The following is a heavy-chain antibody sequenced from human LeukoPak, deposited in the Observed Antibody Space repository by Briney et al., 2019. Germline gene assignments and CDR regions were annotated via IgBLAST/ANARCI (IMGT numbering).Heavy chain of an antibody. CDR2: IYSGGST. CDR1: GFTVSSNY. CDR3: ARDRVLYGDYGDYYYYGMDV. V-gene: IGHV3-66*01. J-gene: IGHJ6*02. Sequence: GSLRLSCAVSGFTVSSNYMSWVRQAPGKGLEWVSVIYSGGSTYYADSVKGRFTISRDNSKNTLYLQMNSLRAEDTAVYYCARDRVLYGDYGDYYYYGMDVWGQGTTVTVSS. D-gene: IGHD4-17*01.